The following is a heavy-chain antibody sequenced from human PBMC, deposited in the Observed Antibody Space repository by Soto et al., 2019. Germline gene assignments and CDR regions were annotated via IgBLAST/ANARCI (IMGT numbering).Heavy chain of an antibody. V-gene: IGHV4-30-4*08. CDR3: ARILMKYYRLDY. CDR2: IYDSGST. Sequence: SETLSLTCTVSGTFITSGGYSCSWLPQPPGKGLEWIGHIYDSGSTYYSPSLKSRAGISVDSSKSQVSLKLTSVTAADTAVYFCARILMKYYRLDYWGQGALVTVSS. J-gene: IGHJ4*02. CDR1: GTFITSGGYS. D-gene: IGHD3-16*01.